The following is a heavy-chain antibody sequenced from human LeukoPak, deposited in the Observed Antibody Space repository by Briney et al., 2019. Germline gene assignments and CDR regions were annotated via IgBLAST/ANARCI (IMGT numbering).Heavy chain of an antibody. CDR1: GFTFDDYA. J-gene: IGHJ4*02. Sequence: SGGSLRLSCAASGFTFDDYAMHWVRQAPGKGLEWVSGISWNSGSIGYADSVKGRFTISRGNAKNSLYLQMNSLRAEDTALYYCAKARYWEPPHFDYWGQGTLVTVSS. CDR3: AKARYWEPPHFDY. D-gene: IGHD1-26*01. V-gene: IGHV3-9*01. CDR2: ISWNSGSI.